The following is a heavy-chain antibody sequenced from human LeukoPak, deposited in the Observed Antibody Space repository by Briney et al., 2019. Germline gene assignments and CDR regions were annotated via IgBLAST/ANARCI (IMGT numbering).Heavy chain of an antibody. Sequence: PGGSLRLSCAASGFTFSSYAMHWVSQAPGKGLEWVAVISYDGSNKYYADSVKGRFTISRDNSKNTLYLQMNSLRAEDTAVYYCARDSSGSAVYYFDYWGQGTLVTVSS. CDR2: ISYDGSNK. CDR3: ARDSSGSAVYYFDY. D-gene: IGHD6-19*01. CDR1: GFTFSSYA. J-gene: IGHJ4*02. V-gene: IGHV3-30-3*01.